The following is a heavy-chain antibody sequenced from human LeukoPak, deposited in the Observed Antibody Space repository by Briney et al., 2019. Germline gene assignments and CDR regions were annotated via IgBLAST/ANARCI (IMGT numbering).Heavy chain of an antibody. Sequence: PSETLSLTCTVSGDSVSSSYWSWVRQPPGKGLEWLAYIYYTGVTNYNPSLKSRVTISLDMSRNQVSLKLLSATAADTAVYYCTKNAGRGRPSDLWGQGTLVTVSS. V-gene: IGHV4-59*02. J-gene: IGHJ5*02. CDR1: GDSVSSSY. D-gene: IGHD2-15*01. CDR2: IYYTGVT. CDR3: TKNAGRGRPSDL.